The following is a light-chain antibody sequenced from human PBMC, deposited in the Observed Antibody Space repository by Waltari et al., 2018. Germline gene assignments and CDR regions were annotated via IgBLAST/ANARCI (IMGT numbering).Light chain of an antibody. CDR1: QSISSY. J-gene: IGKJ1*01. CDR3: QQSYSTRWT. CDR2: AAS. V-gene: IGKV1-39*01. Sequence: DIQMTQSPSSLSASVGDRVTITCRASQSISSYLNWYQQKPGKAPKLLFYAASSLQSGVPSRFSGSGSGTDFTLTISSLQPEDFATYYCQQSYSTRWTFGQGTKLEIK.